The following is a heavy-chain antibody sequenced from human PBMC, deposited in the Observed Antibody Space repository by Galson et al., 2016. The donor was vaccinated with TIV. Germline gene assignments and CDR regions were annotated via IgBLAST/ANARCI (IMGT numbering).Heavy chain of an antibody. J-gene: IGHJ4*02. CDR1: GFTFRSYG. D-gene: IGHD2/OR15-2a*01. CDR3: ARVFNSYFFDY. Sequence: SLRLSCATSGFTFRSYGMHWVRQAPGKGLEWVAFISDDGYNKKYADSVKGRFTISRDKSKSTLYLQMNSLRAEDTAVYSCARVFNSYFFDYWGQGTLVIVSS. CDR2: ISDDGYNK. V-gene: IGHV3-30*14.